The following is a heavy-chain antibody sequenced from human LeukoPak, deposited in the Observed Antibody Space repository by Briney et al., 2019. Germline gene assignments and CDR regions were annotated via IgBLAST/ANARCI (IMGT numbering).Heavy chain of an antibody. Sequence: ASVKVSCKASGYTFTGYYMHWVRQAPGQGLEWMGWINPNSGGTNYAQKFQGRVTITRDTSISTAYMELSRLRSDDTAVYYCARIAAAGTLIDYWGQGTLVTVSS. D-gene: IGHD6-13*01. CDR1: GYTFTGYY. CDR3: ARIAAAGTLIDY. V-gene: IGHV1-2*02. J-gene: IGHJ4*02. CDR2: INPNSGGT.